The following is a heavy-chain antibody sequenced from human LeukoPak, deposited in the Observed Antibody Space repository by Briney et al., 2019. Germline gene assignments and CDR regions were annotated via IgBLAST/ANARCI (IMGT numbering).Heavy chain of an antibody. J-gene: IGHJ4*02. V-gene: IGHV4-38-2*02. CDR3: ARALNYYDSSRYSNYGVFDY. CDR2: IFHSGIT. D-gene: IGHD3-22*01. Sequence: PSETLSLTCTVSGYYIDGGYYWGWIRQSPGNGLEWIGSIFHSGITYYNPSLKTRVTISVDTSKNQYSLKLSSVTAADTAVYYCARALNYYDSSRYSNYGVFDYWGQGILVTVSS. CDR1: GYYIDGGYY.